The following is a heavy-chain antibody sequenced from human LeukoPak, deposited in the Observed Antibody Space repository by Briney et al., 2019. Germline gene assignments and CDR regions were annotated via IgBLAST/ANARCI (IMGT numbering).Heavy chain of an antibody. CDR1: GFTFSSYG. Sequence: GGTLRLSCAASGFTFSSYGMSWVRQAPGKGLEWVSAISGSGGSTYYADSVKGRFTISRDNAKNSLYLQMNSLRAEDTAVYYCARDRIAIQTIYYYYYMDVWGKGTTVTVSS. CDR3: ARDRIAIQTIYYYYYMDV. D-gene: IGHD6-13*01. J-gene: IGHJ6*03. V-gene: IGHV3-23*01. CDR2: ISGSGGST.